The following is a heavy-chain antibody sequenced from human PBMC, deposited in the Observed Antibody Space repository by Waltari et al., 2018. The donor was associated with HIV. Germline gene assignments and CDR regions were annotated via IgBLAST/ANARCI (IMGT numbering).Heavy chain of an antibody. D-gene: IGHD3-22*01. Sequence: QLQLQESGPGLVKPSETLSLTCTVSGGSISSSSYYWGWIRQPPGKGLEWIGSIYYSWSTYYNPSLKSRVTISVDTSKNQFSLKLSSVTAADTAVYYCARGGYYYDSSGYLTSYYYYGMDVWGQGTTVTVSS. CDR3: ARGGYYYDSSGYLTSYYYYGMDV. CDR2: IYYSWST. J-gene: IGHJ6*02. V-gene: IGHV4-39*01. CDR1: GGSISSSSYY.